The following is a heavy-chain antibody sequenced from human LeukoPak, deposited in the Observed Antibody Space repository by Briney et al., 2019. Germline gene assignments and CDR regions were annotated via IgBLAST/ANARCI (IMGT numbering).Heavy chain of an antibody. V-gene: IGHV4-4*07. CDR3: ARDDLPYSVHHGMDF. CDR1: GDSISNYS. J-gene: IGHJ6*02. D-gene: IGHD3/OR15-3a*01. Sequence: SETLSLTCTVSGDSISNYSWSWIRLPAGKGLEWIGRIYNSGNINYNPSLESRVTMSVDTSKNQVSLRLRSVTAADTAVYYCARDDLPYSVHHGMDFWGQGTTVTVSS. CDR2: IYNSGNI.